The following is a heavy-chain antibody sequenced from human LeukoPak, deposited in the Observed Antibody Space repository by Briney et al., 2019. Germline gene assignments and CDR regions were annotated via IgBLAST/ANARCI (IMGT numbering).Heavy chain of an antibody. Sequence: ASVKVSCKASGYTFTSYGISWVRQAPGQGLEWMGWISAYNGNTNYAQKLQGRVTITADESTSTAYMELSSLRSEDTAVYYCARGPPHRGYCTNGVCYPPDYWGQGTLVTISS. CDR1: GYTFTSYG. CDR3: ARGPPHRGYCTNGVCYPPDY. J-gene: IGHJ4*02. V-gene: IGHV1-18*01. CDR2: ISAYNGNT. D-gene: IGHD2-8*01.